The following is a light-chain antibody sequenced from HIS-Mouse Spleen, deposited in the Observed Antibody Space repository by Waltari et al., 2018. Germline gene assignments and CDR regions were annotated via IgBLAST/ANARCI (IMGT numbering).Light chain of an antibody. Sequence: DIQMTQSPSSLSASVGDRVTITCQASQDISNYLNWYQQKPGKAPKLLIYDASNLETGVPSRFSGSGSGTDFTFTISSLQPEDIATYYWQQYDNLPLTFGG. CDR2: DAS. J-gene: IGKJ4*01. CDR3: QQYDNLPLT. CDR1: QDISNY. V-gene: IGKV1-33*01.